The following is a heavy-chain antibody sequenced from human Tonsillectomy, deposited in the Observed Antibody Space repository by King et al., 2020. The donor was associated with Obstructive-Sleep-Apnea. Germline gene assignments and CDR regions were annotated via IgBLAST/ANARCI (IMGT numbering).Heavy chain of an antibody. CDR3: ARDPRVWESILSAYNYYGMDV. Sequence: VQLVESGGGLVQPGGSLRLSCAASGFTFSSYWMSWVRQAPGKGLEGVANIKQDGSEKYYVDSVRGRFTISRDNAKNSLYLQMNSLRAEDTAVYYCARDPRVWESILSAYNYYGMDVWGQGTTVPVSS. V-gene: IGHV3-7*03. D-gene: IGHD3-16*01. CDR1: GFTFSSYW. CDR2: IKQDGSEK. J-gene: IGHJ6*02.